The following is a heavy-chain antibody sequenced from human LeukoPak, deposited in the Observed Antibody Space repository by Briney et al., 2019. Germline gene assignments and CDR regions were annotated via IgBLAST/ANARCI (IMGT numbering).Heavy chain of an antibody. CDR3: AKDNGWLHYCH. D-gene: IGHD5-24*01. V-gene: IGHV3-9*01. CDR2: ISWNSGSI. J-gene: IGHJ4*02. CDR1: GFTFDDYA. Sequence: PGRSLRLSCAASGFTFDDYAMHWVRQAPGKGLEWVSGISWNSGSIGYADSVKGRFTISRDNSKNTVSLQMHSLRAEDTATYYCAKDNGWLHYCHWGQGTLVTVSS.